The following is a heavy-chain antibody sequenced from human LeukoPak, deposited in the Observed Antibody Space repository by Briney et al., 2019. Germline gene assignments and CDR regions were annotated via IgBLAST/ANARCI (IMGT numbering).Heavy chain of an antibody. V-gene: IGHV3-23*01. Sequence: GGSLRLSCAASGFTFSSYAMSWVRQAPGKGLEWVSAISGSGGSTYYADSVKGRFTISRDNSKNTLYLQMNSLRAEDTAVYYCARHQFTIFGVVLNSFDIWGQGTMVTVSS. CDR1: GFTFSSYA. J-gene: IGHJ3*02. CDR2: ISGSGGST. D-gene: IGHD3-3*01. CDR3: ARHQFTIFGVVLNSFDI.